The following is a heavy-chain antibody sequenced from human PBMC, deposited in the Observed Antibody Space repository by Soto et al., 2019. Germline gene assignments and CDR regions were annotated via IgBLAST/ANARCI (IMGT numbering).Heavy chain of an antibody. CDR3: ARDTPPRDC. Sequence: ASVKVSCKASGYTFASYAISWMRQAPGQGLEWMGWISAYNGNTNYAQKLQGRVTMTADTSTSTAYMELRSLRSDDTAVYYCARDTPPRDCWGQGTLVTVSS. CDR1: GYTFASYA. CDR2: ISAYNGNT. J-gene: IGHJ4*02. V-gene: IGHV1-18*01.